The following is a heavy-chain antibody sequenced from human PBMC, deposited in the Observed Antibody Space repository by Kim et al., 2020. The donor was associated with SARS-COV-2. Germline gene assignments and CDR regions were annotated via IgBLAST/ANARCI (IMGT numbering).Heavy chain of an antibody. Sequence: SETLSLTCTVSGGSISSSSYYWGWIRQPPGKGLEWIGSIYYSGSTYYNPSLKSRVTISVDTSKNQFSLKLSSVTAADTAVYYCASLSEHLVVIDYWGQGTLVTVSS. CDR3: ASLSEHLVVIDY. J-gene: IGHJ4*02. V-gene: IGHV4-39*01. CDR2: IYYSGST. CDR1: GGSISSSSYY. D-gene: IGHD3-22*01.